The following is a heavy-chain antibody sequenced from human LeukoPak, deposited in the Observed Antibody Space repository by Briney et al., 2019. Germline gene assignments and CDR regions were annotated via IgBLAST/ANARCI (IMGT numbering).Heavy chain of an antibody. CDR1: GGTFSSYA. D-gene: IGHD3-9*01. V-gene: IGHV1-69*05. J-gene: IGHJ3*02. CDR2: IIPIFGTA. CDR3: ARVRQLRYFDLPDAFDI. Sequence: AASVKVSCKASGGTFSSYAISWVRQAPGQGLEWMGRIIPIFGTANYAQKFQGRVTITTDESTSTAYMELSSLRSEDTAVYYCARVRQLRYFDLPDAFDIWGQGTMVTVSS.